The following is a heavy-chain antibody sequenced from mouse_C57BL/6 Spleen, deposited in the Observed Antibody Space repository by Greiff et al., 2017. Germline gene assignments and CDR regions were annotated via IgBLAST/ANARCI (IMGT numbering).Heavy chain of an antibody. Sequence: QVQLKQSGPGLVQPSQSLSITCTVSGFSLTSYGVHWVRQPPGKGLEWLGVIWSGGSTDYNAAFISSLSISKDNSKSQVFCKMNSLHADDTAIYYCAKYALNWDLDYWGQGTTLTVSS. CDR2: IWSGGST. CDR3: AKYALNWDLDY. CDR1: GFSLTSYG. D-gene: IGHD4-1*01. J-gene: IGHJ2*01. V-gene: IGHV2-4*01.